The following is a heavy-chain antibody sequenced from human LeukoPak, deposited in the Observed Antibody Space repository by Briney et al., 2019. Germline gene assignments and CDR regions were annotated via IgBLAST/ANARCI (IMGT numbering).Heavy chain of an antibody. Sequence: VGSLRLSCAASGFTFSSYWMHWVRQAPGKGLVWVSRINSDGSSTSYADSVKGRFTISRDNAKNTLYLQMNSLRAEDTAVYYCVSGYDNYYYYYYMDVWGKGTTVTVSS. CDR1: GFTFSSYW. CDR2: INSDGSST. D-gene: IGHD5-12*01. CDR3: VSGYDNYYYYYYMDV. V-gene: IGHV3-74*01. J-gene: IGHJ6*03.